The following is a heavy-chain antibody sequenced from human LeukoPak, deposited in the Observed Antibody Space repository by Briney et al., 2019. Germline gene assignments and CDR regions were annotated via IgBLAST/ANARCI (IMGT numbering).Heavy chain of an antibody. D-gene: IGHD2-2*01. CDR3: ARDPSRYCSSTSCYGSFIYDY. V-gene: IGHV3-23*01. Sequence: GPLSLSCAASGFTFGSYAMSWVRQPPGKGLEWVSSVRGGGDNIQYAVSVKGRFTISRDNSNKTLHLQMNNLRAEDTAVYYCARDPSRYCSSTSCYGSFIYDYWGQGTLVTVSS. J-gene: IGHJ4*02. CDR1: GFTFGSYA. CDR2: VRGGGDNI.